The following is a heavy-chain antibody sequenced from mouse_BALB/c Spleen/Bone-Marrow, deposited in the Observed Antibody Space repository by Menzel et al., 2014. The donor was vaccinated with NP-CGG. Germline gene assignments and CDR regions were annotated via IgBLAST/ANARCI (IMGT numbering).Heavy chain of an antibody. CDR1: GFDFSRYW. CDR3: ARNAYYAMDY. V-gene: IGHV4-1*02. J-gene: IGHJ4*01. Sequence: EVKLVESGGGLVQPGGSLKLSCAASGFDFSRYWMSWVRQAPGKGLEWIGEINPDSSTINYTPSLKDKFIISRDNAKNTLYLQMCQVRSRDTALYYCARNAYYAMDYWGQGTSVTVSS. CDR2: INPDSSTI.